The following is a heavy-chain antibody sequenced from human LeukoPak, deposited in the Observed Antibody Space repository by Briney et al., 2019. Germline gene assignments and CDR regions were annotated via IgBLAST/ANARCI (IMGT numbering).Heavy chain of an antibody. Sequence: PGGSLRLSCSASGFTGPSFAMAWVRQAPGKGLEWVSGINWNGGSTGYADSVKGRFTISRDNAKNSLYLQMNSLRAEDTALYYCARAVGGSYVDAFDIWGQGTMVTVSS. D-gene: IGHD1-26*01. CDR1: GFTGPSFA. J-gene: IGHJ3*02. V-gene: IGHV3-20*04. CDR2: INWNGGST. CDR3: ARAVGGSYVDAFDI.